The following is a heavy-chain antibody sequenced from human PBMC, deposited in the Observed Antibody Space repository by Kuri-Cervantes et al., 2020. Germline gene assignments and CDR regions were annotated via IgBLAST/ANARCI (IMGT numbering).Heavy chain of an antibody. CDR1: GGSISSYY. Sequence: ESLKISCTVSGGSISSYYWIWIRQPPGKGLDWIGYIYYSGSTNYNPSLKSRVTISVDTSKNQFSLKLSSLTAADTAVYYCARVVTALDYWGQGTLVTVSS. CDR3: ARVVTALDY. V-gene: IGHV4-59*08. J-gene: IGHJ4*02. CDR2: IYYSGST. D-gene: IGHD2-21*02.